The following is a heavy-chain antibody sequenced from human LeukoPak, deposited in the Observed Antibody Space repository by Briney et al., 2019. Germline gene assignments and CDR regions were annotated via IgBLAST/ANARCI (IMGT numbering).Heavy chain of an antibody. D-gene: IGHD6-19*01. CDR1: GFTFSSYS. CDR2: ISSSSSYI. J-gene: IGHJ4*02. V-gene: IGHV3-21*01. CDR3: AKGYSSGWYDFDY. Sequence: GGSLRLSCAASGFTFSSYSMNWVCQAPGKGLEWVSSISSSSSYIYYADSVKGRFTISRDNAKNSLYLQMNSLRAEDTAVYYCAKGYSSGWYDFDYWGQGTLVTVSS.